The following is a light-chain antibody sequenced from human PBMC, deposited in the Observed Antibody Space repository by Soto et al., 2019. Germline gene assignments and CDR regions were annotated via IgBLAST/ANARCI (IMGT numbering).Light chain of an antibody. CDR3: SSYTSRNTVI. J-gene: IGLJ2*01. Sequence: QSVLTQPASVSGSPGQSITISCTGTSSDVDGYNSVSWYQQHPGKAPKLMIYGVNYRPSGVSNRFSGSRSGNTASLTISGLQAEDEADYYCSSYTSRNTVIFGGGTKLTVL. V-gene: IGLV2-14*03. CDR1: SSDVDGYNS. CDR2: GVN.